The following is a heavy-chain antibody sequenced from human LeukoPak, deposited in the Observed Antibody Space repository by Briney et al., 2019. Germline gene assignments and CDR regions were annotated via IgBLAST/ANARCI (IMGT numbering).Heavy chain of an antibody. J-gene: IGHJ3*02. V-gene: IGHV3-33*01. Sequence: GGSLRLSCAASGFTFSSYGIHWVRQAPGKGLEWVAVIWYDGSNKYYADSVKGRFTISRDNSKNTLYLQMNSLRAEDTAVYYCAQGLPTSGIRTNAFDIWGQGTMVTVSS. D-gene: IGHD2-21*02. CDR2: IWYDGSNK. CDR3: AQGLPTSGIRTNAFDI. CDR1: GFTFSSYG.